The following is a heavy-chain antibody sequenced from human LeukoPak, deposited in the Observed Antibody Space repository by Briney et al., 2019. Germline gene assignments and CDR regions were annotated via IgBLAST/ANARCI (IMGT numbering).Heavy chain of an antibody. J-gene: IGHJ4*02. CDR1: GFTVSSNY. V-gene: IGHV3-23*01. CDR3: AKLGASSGYSSSFDY. CDR2: ISGSGGST. D-gene: IGHD3-22*01. Sequence: GGSLRLSCAASGFTVSSNYMSWVRQAPGKGLEWVSAISGSGGSTYYADSVKGRFTISRDNSKNTLYLQMNSLRAEDTAVYYCAKLGASSGYSSSFDYWGQGTLVTVSS.